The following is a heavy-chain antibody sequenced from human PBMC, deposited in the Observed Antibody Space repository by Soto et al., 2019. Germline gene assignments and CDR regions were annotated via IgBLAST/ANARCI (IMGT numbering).Heavy chain of an antibody. Sequence: EVQLVESGGGLVQPGRSLRLSCAASGFTFDDYAMHWVRQAPGKGLEWVSGISWNSGSIGYADSVKSRFTISSDNAKNSLYLQMNRLRAEDTALYYCAIDTSRVGYDSSGYLGGGDAFVFWGQGTMVTVSS. CDR1: GFTFDDYA. V-gene: IGHV3-9*01. D-gene: IGHD3-22*01. CDR3: AIDTSRVGYDSSGYLGGGDAFVF. J-gene: IGHJ3*01. CDR2: ISWNSGSI.